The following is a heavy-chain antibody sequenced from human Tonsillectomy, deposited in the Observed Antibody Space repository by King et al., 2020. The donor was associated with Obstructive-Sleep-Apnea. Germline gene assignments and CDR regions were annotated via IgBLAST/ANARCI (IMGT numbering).Heavy chain of an antibody. CDR2: ISPYNDNT. CDR3: ARDRVCSSTSCYGVDDYYGMDV. D-gene: IGHD2-2*01. V-gene: IGHV1-18*04. CDR1: GYIFTSYG. Sequence: QLVQSGAEVKKPGASVKVSCKASGYIFTSYGISWVRQAPGQGLEWMGWISPYNDNTNYAQKAQGRVTVTTDTSTSPNYMWLRNLGSDDTAVYYCARDRVCSSTSCYGVDDYYGMDVWGQGTTVTVSS. J-gene: IGHJ6*02.